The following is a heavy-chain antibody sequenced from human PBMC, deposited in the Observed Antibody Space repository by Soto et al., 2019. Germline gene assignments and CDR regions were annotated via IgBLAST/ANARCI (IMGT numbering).Heavy chain of an antibody. CDR1: EFAFSNYA. D-gene: IGHD6-6*01. V-gene: IGHV3-23*01. J-gene: IGHJ4*02. CDR3: AKDRGAYSSSFNDY. CDR2: LSGSGTST. Sequence: GGSLRLSCEASEFAFSNYAMSWVRQAPGKGLEWVSSLSGSGTSTFYADSVKGRFSISRDNSQNMLYLQMNSLRADDTAVYYCAKDRGAYSSSFNDYWGRGTLVTVSS.